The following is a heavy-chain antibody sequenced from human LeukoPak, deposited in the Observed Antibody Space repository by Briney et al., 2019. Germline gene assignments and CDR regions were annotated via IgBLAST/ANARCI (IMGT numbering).Heavy chain of an antibody. Sequence: SETLSLTCTVSGYSISSGYYWSWIRQPAGKGLEWIGRIYTSGSTNYNPSLKSRVTMSVDTSKNQFSLKLSSVTAADTAVYYCAGRISSIVGATIRAFDIWGQGTMVTVSS. J-gene: IGHJ3*02. CDR2: IYTSGST. CDR1: GYSISSGYY. CDR3: AGRISSIVGATIRAFDI. V-gene: IGHV4-4*07. D-gene: IGHD1-26*01.